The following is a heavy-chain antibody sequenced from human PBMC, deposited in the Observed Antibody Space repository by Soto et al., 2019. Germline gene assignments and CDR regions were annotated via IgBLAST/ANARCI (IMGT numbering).Heavy chain of an antibody. Sequence: SETLSLTCTFSGGSISSYYWSWIRQPPGKGLEWIGYIYYSGSTNYNPSLKSRVTISVDTSKNQFSLKLSSVTAADTAVYYCARDRYGDYVGTFDYWGQGTLVTVSS. V-gene: IGHV4-59*01. CDR1: GGSISSYY. J-gene: IGHJ4*02. CDR2: IYYSGST. D-gene: IGHD4-17*01. CDR3: ARDRYGDYVGTFDY.